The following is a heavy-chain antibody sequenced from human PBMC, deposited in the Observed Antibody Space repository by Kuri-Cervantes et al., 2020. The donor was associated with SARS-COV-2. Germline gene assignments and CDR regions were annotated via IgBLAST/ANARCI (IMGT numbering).Heavy chain of an antibody. Sequence: LSLTCAASGFTFSSYGMHWVRQAPGKGLEWVSVIYSGGSTYYADSVKGRFTISRDNSENTLYLQMNSLRVEDTAIYYCTTIIDYWGQGTLVTVSS. CDR2: IYSGGST. CDR1: GFTFSSYG. CDR3: TTIIDY. V-gene: IGHV3-NL1*01. J-gene: IGHJ4*02.